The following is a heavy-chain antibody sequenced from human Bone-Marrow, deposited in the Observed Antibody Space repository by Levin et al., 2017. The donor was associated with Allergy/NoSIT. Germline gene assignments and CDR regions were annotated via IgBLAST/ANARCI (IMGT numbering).Heavy chain of an antibody. CDR1: GFTFSSSL. D-gene: IGHD3-16*01. J-gene: IGHJ4*02. CDR2: IKGDGSTT. V-gene: IGHV3-74*01. Sequence: QPGESLKISCTASGFTFSSSLMHWVRQAPGKGLVWVSRIKGDGSTTNYADSVKGRFTISRDNAKNMVYLQMNSLRAEDTAVYYCAGGRVRDYWGQGTLVTVSS. CDR3: AGGRVRDY.